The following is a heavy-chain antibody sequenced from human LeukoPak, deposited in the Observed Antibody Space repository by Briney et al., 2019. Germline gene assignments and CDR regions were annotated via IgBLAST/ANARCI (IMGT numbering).Heavy chain of an antibody. D-gene: IGHD3-10*01. V-gene: IGHV1-69*05. CDR3: AREVLVPEGNGENWFDP. Sequence: EASVKVSRKASGGTFSSYAISWVRQAPGQGLEWMGGIIPIFGTANYAQKFQGRVTITTDESTSTAYMELSSLRSEDTAVYYCAREVLVPEGNGENWFDPWGQGTLVTVSS. J-gene: IGHJ5*02. CDR1: GGTFSSYA. CDR2: IIPIFGTA.